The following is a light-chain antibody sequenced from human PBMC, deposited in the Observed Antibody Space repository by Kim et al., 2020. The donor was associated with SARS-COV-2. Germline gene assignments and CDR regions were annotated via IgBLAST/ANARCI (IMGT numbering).Light chain of an antibody. J-gene: IGLJ1*01. CDR2: QDS. V-gene: IGLV3-1*01. CDR1: KLGNKY. Sequence: SYELTQPPSVSVSPGQTASITCSGDKLGNKYTSWYQQKPGQSPVLLIYQDSKRPSGIPERFSGSNSGNTATLTISGTQAMDEADYYCQAWDSSTGVFGTGTKVTVL. CDR3: QAWDSSTGV.